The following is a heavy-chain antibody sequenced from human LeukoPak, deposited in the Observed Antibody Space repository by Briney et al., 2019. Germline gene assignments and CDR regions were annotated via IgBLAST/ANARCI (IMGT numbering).Heavy chain of an antibody. CDR3: ARPGGRCSGGSCYFGY. V-gene: IGHV1-2*02. CDR1: GYTFTGYY. CDR2: INPNSGGT. Sequence: ASVKVSCKASGYTFTGYYMHWVRQAPGQGLEWMGWINPNSGGTNYAQKFQGRVTMTRDTSISTAYMELSRLRSGDTAVYYCARPGGRCSGGSCYFGYWGQGTLVTVSS. J-gene: IGHJ4*02. D-gene: IGHD2-15*01.